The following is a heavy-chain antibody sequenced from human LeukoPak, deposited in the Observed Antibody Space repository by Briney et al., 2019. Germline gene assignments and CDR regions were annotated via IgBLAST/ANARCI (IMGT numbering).Heavy chain of an antibody. J-gene: IGHJ3*02. D-gene: IGHD3-10*01. Sequence: AGNGNTKYSQKFQGRVTITRDTSASTAYMELSSLRSEDTAVYYCARGVWFGELHDAFDIWGQGTMVTVSS. CDR3: ARGVWFGELHDAFDI. CDR2: AGNGNT. V-gene: IGHV1-3*01.